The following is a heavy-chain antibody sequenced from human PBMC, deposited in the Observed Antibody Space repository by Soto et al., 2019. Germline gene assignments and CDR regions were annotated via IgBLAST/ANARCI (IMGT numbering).Heavy chain of an antibody. V-gene: IGHV3-7*03. J-gene: IGHJ4*02. Sequence: EEQLVESGGALVQPGGSLRLSCAASGFAFSAYYMSWVRQAPGKGLEWVANIKQDGSEKYYVDSVKGRFTISRDNAKNSLYLQMDGLRVEDTAVYYCARDGYAGAFDFWGQGTLVTVSS. D-gene: IGHD5-12*01. CDR2: IKQDGSEK. CDR1: GFAFSAYY. CDR3: ARDGYAGAFDF.